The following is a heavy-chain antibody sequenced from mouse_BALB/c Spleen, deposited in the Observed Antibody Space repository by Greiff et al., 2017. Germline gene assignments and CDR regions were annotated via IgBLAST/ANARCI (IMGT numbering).Heavy chain of an antibody. Sequence: EVKLMESGAELVKPGASVKLSCTASGFNIKDTYMHWVKQRPEQGLEWIGRIDPANGNTKYDPKFQGKATITADTSSNTAYLQLSSLTSEDTAVYYCATLYPLFAYWGQGTLVTVSA. CDR3: ATLYPLFAY. D-gene: IGHD2-1*01. V-gene: IGHV14-3*02. CDR1: GFNIKDTY. J-gene: IGHJ3*01. CDR2: IDPANGNT.